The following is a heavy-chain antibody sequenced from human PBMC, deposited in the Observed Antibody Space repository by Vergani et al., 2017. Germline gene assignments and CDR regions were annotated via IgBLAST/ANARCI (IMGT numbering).Heavy chain of an antibody. CDR3: ARVSNNDYVWGSYRYGAYYFDY. CDR1: GYTFTSYG. CDR2: ISSYNGNT. V-gene: IGHV1-18*01. J-gene: IGHJ4*02. Sequence: QVQLVQSGAEVKKPGASVKVSCKASGYTFTSYGISWVRQAPGQGLEWMGWISSYNGNTTYAQTHQGRVTMTPDTSTSTDYMELRSLRSDDTAVYYCARVSNNDYVWGSYRYGAYYFDYWGQGTLVTVSS. D-gene: IGHD3-16*02.